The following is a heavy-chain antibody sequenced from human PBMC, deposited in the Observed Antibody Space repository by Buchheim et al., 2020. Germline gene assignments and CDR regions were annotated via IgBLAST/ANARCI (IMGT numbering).Heavy chain of an antibody. Sequence: QVQLVQSGAEVKKPGSSVKVSCKASGGTFSSSGVTWVRQAPGQGLEWMGGTIPRLGTADYAQQFQGRVPITADESTDTAYMELRSLRAQDTAVYYCARDEDTARGYDSWGQGTL. J-gene: IGHJ5*01. D-gene: IGHD3-22*01. CDR2: TIPRLGTA. CDR3: ARDEDTARGYDS. V-gene: IGHV1-69*11. CDR1: GGTFSSSG.